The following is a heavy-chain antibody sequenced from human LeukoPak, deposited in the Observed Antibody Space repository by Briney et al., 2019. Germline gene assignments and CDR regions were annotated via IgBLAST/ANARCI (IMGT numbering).Heavy chain of an antibody. CDR2: IYYSGST. D-gene: IGHD5-12*01. Sequence: SETLSLTCTVSGDSISSYYWSWIRQPPGRGLEWIGYIYYSGSTNYNPSLKSRVTISVDTSTNQFSLKLSSVTAADTAVYYCASGLVATKYWGQGTLVTVSS. CDR3: ASGLVATKY. CDR1: GDSISSYY. J-gene: IGHJ4*02. V-gene: IGHV4-59*12.